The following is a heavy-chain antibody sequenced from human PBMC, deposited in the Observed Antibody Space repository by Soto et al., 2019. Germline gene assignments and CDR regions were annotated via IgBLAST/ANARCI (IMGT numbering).Heavy chain of an antibody. CDR1: GLFFSDYY. Sequence: GGSLRLSCAASGLFFSDYYLSWIRQAPGKALECVAYISGTGDTKYYADSVTGRFTIYRDNPKNSLYLQMNSLRPEDAAVYYCAIGGGQIYYKGLDVWGQGTTVTVSS. CDR3: AIGGGQIYYKGLDV. V-gene: IGHV3-11*01. J-gene: IGHJ6*02. CDR2: ISGTGDTK. D-gene: IGHD3-10*01.